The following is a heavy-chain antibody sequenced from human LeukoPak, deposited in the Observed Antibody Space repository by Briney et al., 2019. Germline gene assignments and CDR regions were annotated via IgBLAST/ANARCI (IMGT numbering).Heavy chain of an antibody. CDR1: GFTFNDYY. CDR2: LSGSGSII. J-gene: IGHJ5*02. Sequence: PGGSLRLSCAASGFTFNDYYMSWIRQAPGKGLEWVSYLSGSGSIIYYADSVKGRFTISRDNAENSLYLQMNSLRAEDTAVYYCARLWGFGFDPWGQGTLVTVSS. CDR3: ARLWGFGFDP. D-gene: IGHD1-26*01. V-gene: IGHV3-11*04.